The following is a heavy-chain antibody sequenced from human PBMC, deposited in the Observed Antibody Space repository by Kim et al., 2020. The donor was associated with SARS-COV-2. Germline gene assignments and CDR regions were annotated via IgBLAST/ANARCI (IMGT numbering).Heavy chain of an antibody. Sequence: ASMKVSRKASGYTFTSYAMNWVRQAPGQGLEWMGWINTNTGNPTYAQGFTGRFVFSLDTSVSTAYLQISSLKAEDTAVYYCARYLLRVAAAGTSAYYYYGMDVWGQGTTVTVSS. CDR2: INTNTGNP. CDR3: ARYLLRVAAAGTSAYYYYGMDV. CDR1: GYTFTSYA. D-gene: IGHD6-13*01. V-gene: IGHV7-4-1*02. J-gene: IGHJ6*02.